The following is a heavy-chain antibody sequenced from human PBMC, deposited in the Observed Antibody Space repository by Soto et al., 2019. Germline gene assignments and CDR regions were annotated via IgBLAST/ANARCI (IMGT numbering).Heavy chain of an antibody. V-gene: IGHV1-69*01. CDR1: GGIFSSYA. Sequence: QEQLVQSGAEVKKPGSSVTVSCKASGGIFSSYAISWVRQAPGQGLEWMGGIIPISGTANYAQKFQGRVTITADESTNTAYMDLSSLKSEDTAIYYCARGGSGYVWFNEFWGQGTLVTVSS. CDR2: IIPISGTA. CDR3: ARGGSGYVWFNEF. D-gene: IGHD3-22*01. J-gene: IGHJ4*02.